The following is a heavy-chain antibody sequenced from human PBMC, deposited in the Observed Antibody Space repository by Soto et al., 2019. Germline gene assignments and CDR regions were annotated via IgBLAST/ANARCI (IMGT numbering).Heavy chain of an antibody. Sequence: QLQLQESGSGLVKPSQTLSLTCAVSGGSISSGGYSWSWIRQPPGKGLEWIGYIYHSGSTYYNPSLKSRVTISVDRSKNQFSLKLRSVTAADTAVYYCAREGVRGVTVYGMDVWGQGNTVTVSS. V-gene: IGHV4-30-2*01. CDR1: GGSISSGGYS. CDR3: AREGVRGVTVYGMDV. CDR2: IYHSGST. D-gene: IGHD3-10*01. J-gene: IGHJ6*02.